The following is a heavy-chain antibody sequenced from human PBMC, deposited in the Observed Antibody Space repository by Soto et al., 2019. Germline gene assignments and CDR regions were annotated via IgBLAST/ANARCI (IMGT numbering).Heavy chain of an antibody. V-gene: IGHV1-18*01. Sequence: QVQLVQSGAEVKKPGASVKVSCKASGYTFTSYGISWVRQAPGQGLEWMGWISAYSGNTNDAQKLQGKVTITTATATSTAYMSLRSLRSDDTAVSYCARDGGVQARFDPWGQGTLVTDSS. CDR3: ARDGGVQARFDP. J-gene: IGHJ5*02. D-gene: IGHD2-8*02. CDR2: ISAYSGNT. CDR1: GYTFTSYG.